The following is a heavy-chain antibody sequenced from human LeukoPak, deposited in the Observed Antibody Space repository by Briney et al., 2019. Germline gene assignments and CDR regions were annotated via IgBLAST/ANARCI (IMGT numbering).Heavy chain of an antibody. Sequence: SETLSLTCTVSGGSISSYYWSWIRQPPGKGLEWIGYIYYSGSTNYNPSLKSRVTISVDTSKNQFSLKLSSVTAADAAVYYCARVRVKGISWFDPWGQGTLVTVSS. D-gene: IGHD6-13*01. CDR3: ARVRVKGISWFDP. V-gene: IGHV4-59*01. J-gene: IGHJ5*02. CDR1: GGSISSYY. CDR2: IYYSGST.